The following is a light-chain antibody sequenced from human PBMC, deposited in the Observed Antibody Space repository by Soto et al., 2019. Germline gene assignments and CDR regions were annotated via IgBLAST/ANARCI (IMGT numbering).Light chain of an antibody. CDR1: ISDVGGYNY. CDR3: SSYTSSSTL. J-gene: IGLJ1*01. V-gene: IGLV2-14*01. Sequence: ALTQLASASGSLGQSYTISCTGTISDVGGYNYVSWYQQHPGKAPKLMIYAVTDRPSGVSSRFSGSKSGNTASLTISGLQAEDEADYYCSSYTSSSTLFGTGTKVTV. CDR2: AVT.